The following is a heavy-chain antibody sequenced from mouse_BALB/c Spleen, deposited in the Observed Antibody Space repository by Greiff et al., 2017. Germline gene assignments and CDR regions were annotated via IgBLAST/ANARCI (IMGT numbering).Heavy chain of an antibody. V-gene: IGHV3-8*02. Sequence: DVKLVESGPSLVKPSQTLSLTCSVTGDSITSGYWNWIRKFPGNKLEYMGYISYSGSTYYNPSLKSRISITRDTSKNQYYLQLNSVTTEDTATYYCARCPTMITSYYFDYWGQGTTLTVSS. CDR2: ISYSGST. CDR3: ARCPTMITSYYFDY. J-gene: IGHJ2*01. D-gene: IGHD2-4*01. CDR1: GDSITSGY.